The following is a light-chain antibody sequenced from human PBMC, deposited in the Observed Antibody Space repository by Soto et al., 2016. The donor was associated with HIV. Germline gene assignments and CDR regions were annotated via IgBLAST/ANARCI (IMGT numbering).Light chain of an antibody. Sequence: DIQMTQSPSTLSASVGDRVTITCRASQSISIWVAWYQQKPGKPPKLLIYKASTLEDGVPSRFSGNASGTEFTLTIISLQPDDFATYYCQQYNSYSRSTFGQGTKVEIK. CDR3: QQYNSYSRST. CDR2: KAS. CDR1: QSISIW. V-gene: IGKV1-5*03. J-gene: IGKJ1*01.